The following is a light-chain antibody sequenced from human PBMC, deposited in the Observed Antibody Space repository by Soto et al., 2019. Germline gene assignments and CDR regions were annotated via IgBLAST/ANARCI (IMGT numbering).Light chain of an antibody. CDR1: NIGSKS. J-gene: IGLJ1*01. CDR2: DDS. CDR3: QVWDSSSDHPYV. Sequence: SHGLAQPPSGSVAPGQTSRITCGGNNIGSKSVHWYQQKPGQAPVLVVYDDSDRPSGIPERFSGSNSGNTATLTISRVEAGDEADYYCQVWDSSSDHPYVFGTGTKVTVL. V-gene: IGLV3-21*02.